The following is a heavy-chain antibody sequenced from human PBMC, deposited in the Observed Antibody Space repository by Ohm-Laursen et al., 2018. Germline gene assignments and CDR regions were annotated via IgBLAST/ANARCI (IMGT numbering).Heavy chain of an antibody. J-gene: IGHJ4*02. D-gene: IGHD6-19*01. V-gene: IGHV4-59*08. Sequence: GTLSLTCTVSGGSISSYYWSWIRQPPGKGLEWIGYIYYSGSTNYNPSLKSRVTISVDTSKNQFSLKLSSVTAADTAVYYCARGAVAGTFDYWGQGTLVTVSS. CDR3: ARGAVAGTFDY. CDR2: IYYSGST. CDR1: GGSISSYY.